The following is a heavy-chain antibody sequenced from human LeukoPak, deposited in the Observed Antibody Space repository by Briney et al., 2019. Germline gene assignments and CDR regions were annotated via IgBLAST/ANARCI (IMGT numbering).Heavy chain of an antibody. Sequence: GGSLRLSCAASGFTFSSYAMSWVRQAPGKGLEWVSSISSSSSYIYYADSVKGRFTISRDNAKNSLYLQMNSLRAEDTAVYYCARDRAYYYGSGSYSDYWGQGTLVTVSS. CDR1: GFTFSSYA. CDR3: ARDRAYYYGSGSYSDY. D-gene: IGHD3-10*01. CDR2: ISSSSSYI. J-gene: IGHJ4*02. V-gene: IGHV3-21*01.